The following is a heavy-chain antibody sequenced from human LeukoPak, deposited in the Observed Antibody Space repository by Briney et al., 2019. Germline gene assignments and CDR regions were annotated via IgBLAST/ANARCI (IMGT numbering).Heavy chain of an antibody. V-gene: IGHV1-58*02. CDR2: IVVGSGNT. J-gene: IGHJ5*02. CDR3: AADRHDYDFWSGYYPNWFDP. Sequence: ASVMVSCKASGFTFTSSAMQWVRQARGQRLEWIGWIVVGSGNTNYAQKFQERVTITRDMSTSTAYMELSSLRSEDTAVYYYAADRHDYDFWSGYYPNWFDPWGQGTLVTVSS. CDR1: GFTFTSSA. D-gene: IGHD3-3*01.